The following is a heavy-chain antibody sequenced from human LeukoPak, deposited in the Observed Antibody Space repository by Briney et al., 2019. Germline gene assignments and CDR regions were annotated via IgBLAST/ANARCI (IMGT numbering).Heavy chain of an antibody. D-gene: IGHD3-10*01. V-gene: IGHV4-59*01. CDR1: GGSISGYY. CDR3: ARDKYYYDSGNSLRCDH. J-gene: IGHJ4*02. Sequence: SETLSLTCTVSGGSISGYYWNWSRQPPGKGVEWIGNLYYMRGAWYKSSLKSRVTTSVDTSRNEFSLKLSSVTAADTAVYYCARDKYYYDSGNSLRCDHWGQGTLVTVSS. CDR2: LYYMRGA.